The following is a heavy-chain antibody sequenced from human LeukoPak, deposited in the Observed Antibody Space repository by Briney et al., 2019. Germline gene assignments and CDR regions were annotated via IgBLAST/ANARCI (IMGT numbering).Heavy chain of an antibody. D-gene: IGHD3-16*02. CDR3: ARELSY. CDR1: GFTFSSYA. J-gene: IGHJ4*02. CDR2: ISSSRTTI. Sequence: GGSLRLSCAASGFTFSSYAMNWVRQAPGKGLEWVSYISSSRTTIYYADSVKGRFTISRDNAKNSLYLQMNSLRAEDTAVYYCARELSYWGQGTLVTVSS. V-gene: IGHV3-48*03.